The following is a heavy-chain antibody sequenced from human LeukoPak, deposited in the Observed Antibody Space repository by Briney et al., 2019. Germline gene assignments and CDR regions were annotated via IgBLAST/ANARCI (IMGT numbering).Heavy chain of an antibody. D-gene: IGHD6-19*01. V-gene: IGHV1-18*01. J-gene: IGHJ4*02. Sequence: ASVTVSCKASGYTFTSYGISWVRQAPGQGLEWMGWISAYNGNTNYAQKLQGRVTMTTDTSTSTAYMELRSLRSDDTAVYYCAREDSSGWYVRRRYFDYWGQGTLVTVSS. CDR2: ISAYNGNT. CDR3: AREDSSGWYVRRRYFDY. CDR1: GYTFTSYG.